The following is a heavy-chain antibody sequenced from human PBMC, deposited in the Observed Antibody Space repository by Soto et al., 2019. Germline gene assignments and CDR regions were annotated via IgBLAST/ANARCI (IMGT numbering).Heavy chain of an antibody. CDR2: ISYDGSNK. Sequence: GGSLRLSCAASGFTFSSYAMHWVRQAPGKGLEWVAVISYDGSNKYYADSVKGRFTISRDNSKNTLYLEMNSLRAEDTAVYYCAKDKGGRYCSRTSRLYSFDYWGQGTLVTVSS. J-gene: IGHJ4*02. D-gene: IGHD2-2*01. V-gene: IGHV3-30-3*01. CDR3: AKDKGGRYCSRTSRLYSFDY. CDR1: GFTFSSYA.